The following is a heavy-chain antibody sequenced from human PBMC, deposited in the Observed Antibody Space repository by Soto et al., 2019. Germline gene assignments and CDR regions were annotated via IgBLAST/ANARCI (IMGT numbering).Heavy chain of an antibody. CDR1: GYTFTSYG. Sequence: ASVKVSCKASGYTFTSYGISWVRQAPGQGLEWMGWISAYNGNTNYAQKLQGRVTMTTDTSTSTAYMELRSLRSEDTAVYYCARDRYYYDSSGYYIANDAFDIWGQGTMVTVSS. J-gene: IGHJ3*02. V-gene: IGHV1-18*01. CDR3: ARDRYYYDSSGYYIANDAFDI. CDR2: ISAYNGNT. D-gene: IGHD3-22*01.